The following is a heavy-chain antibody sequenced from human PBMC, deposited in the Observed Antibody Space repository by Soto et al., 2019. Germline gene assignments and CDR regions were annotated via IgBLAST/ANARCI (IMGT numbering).Heavy chain of an antibody. D-gene: IGHD3-10*01. V-gene: IGHV1-69*13. J-gene: IGHJ6*02. CDR3: ARGSRRSXGSGSQRGRYYYYGMDV. Sequence: GASVKVSCKASGGTFSSYAISWVRQAPGQGLEWMGGIIPIFGTANYAQKFQGRVTITADESTSTAYMELSSLRSDDTAVYYCARGSRRSXGSGSQRGRYYYYGMDVWGQGTTVTVSS. CDR2: IIPIFGTA. CDR1: GGTFSSYA.